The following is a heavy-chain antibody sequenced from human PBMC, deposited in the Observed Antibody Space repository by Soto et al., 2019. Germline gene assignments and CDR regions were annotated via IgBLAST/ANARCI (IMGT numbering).Heavy chain of an antibody. D-gene: IGHD1-26*01. CDR1: GGSISSYY. CDR3: AGARSSSGSYQYYYSYGMDV. Sequence: SETLSLTCTVSGGSISSYYWSWIRQPPGKGLEWIEYIYYSGSTNYNPSLKSRVTISVDTSKNQFSLKLSSVTAADTAVYYCAGARSSSGSYQYYYSYGMDVWGQGTTVTVSS. V-gene: IGHV4-59*01. CDR2: IYYSGST. J-gene: IGHJ6*02.